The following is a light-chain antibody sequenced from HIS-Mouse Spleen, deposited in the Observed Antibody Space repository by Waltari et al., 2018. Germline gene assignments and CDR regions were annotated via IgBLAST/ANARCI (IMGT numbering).Light chain of an antibody. CDR1: SSDVGGYNY. V-gene: IGLV2-14*01. CDR2: EGS. J-gene: IGLJ1*01. Sequence: QSALTQPASVSGSPGQSITISCTGTSSDVGGYNYVSWYQQHPGKAPKLMFYEGSNRPSGGSNRFSGSKSGTTASLTISGLQAADEADYYCSSYTSSSTPYVFGTGTKVTVL. CDR3: SSYTSSSTPYV.